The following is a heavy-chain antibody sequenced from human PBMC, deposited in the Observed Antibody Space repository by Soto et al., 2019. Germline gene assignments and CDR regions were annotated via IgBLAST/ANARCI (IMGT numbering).Heavy chain of an antibody. CDR2: VYYSGST. CDR1: GGSVRSGSYY. Sequence: QVQLQESGPGLVKPSETLSLICTVSGGSVRSGSYYWSWIRQPPGKVLEWIGYVYYSGSTSYNPSLKSRVTISVDTSKNQFSLKLSSVTAADTAVYYCARTFYYDRNNYSPSYFDYWGQGALVTVSS. V-gene: IGHV4-61*01. D-gene: IGHD3-22*01. J-gene: IGHJ4*02. CDR3: ARTFYYDRNNYSPSYFDY.